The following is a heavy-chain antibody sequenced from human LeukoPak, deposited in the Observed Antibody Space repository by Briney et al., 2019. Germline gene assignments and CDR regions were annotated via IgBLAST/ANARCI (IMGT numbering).Heavy chain of an antibody. CDR1: GGSISGKY. D-gene: IGHD4-23*01. CDR2: IYYIGTT. V-gene: IGHV4-59*08. J-gene: IGHJ4*02. Sequence: SETLSLTCSVSGGSISGKYWSWIRQSPGKGLEWIGYIYYIGTTKYNPSLKSRITISVDTSKNQFSLKLSSVTAADTAVYYCARRLAVVTQEIDYWGQGTLVTVSS. CDR3: ARRLAVVTQEIDY.